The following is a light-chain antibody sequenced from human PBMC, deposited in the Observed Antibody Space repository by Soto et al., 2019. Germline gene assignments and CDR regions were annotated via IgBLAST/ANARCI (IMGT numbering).Light chain of an antibody. J-gene: IGKJ5*01. V-gene: IGKV3-11*01. CDR2: DAS. CDR1: QSVSNY. CDR3: QQRLNWQVT. Sequence: MVLTQSPVTLSLSPGERATLSCRASQSVSNYLAWYQQKPGQAPRIIIYDASNRATGIPARFSGSWYGTDFNLTISSLETEDFAVYYCQQRLNWQVTFGQGTRLEIK.